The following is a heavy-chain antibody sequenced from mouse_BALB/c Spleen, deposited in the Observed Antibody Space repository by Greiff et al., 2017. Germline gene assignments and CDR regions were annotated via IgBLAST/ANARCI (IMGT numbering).Heavy chain of an antibody. J-gene: IGHJ4*01. CDR2: IWGDGST. CDR1: GFSLTGYG. Sequence: VQLQQPGPGLVAPSQSLSITCTVSGFSLTGYGVNWVRQPPGKGLEWLGMIWGDGSTDYNSALKSRLSISKDNSKSQVFLKMNSLQTDDTARYYCARGSTMITTKGDYYAMDYWGQGTSVTVSS. V-gene: IGHV2-6-7*01. D-gene: IGHD2-4*01. CDR3: ARGSTMITTKGDYYAMDY.